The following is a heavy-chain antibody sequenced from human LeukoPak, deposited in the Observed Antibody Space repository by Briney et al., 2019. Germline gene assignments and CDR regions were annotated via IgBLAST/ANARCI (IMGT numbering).Heavy chain of an antibody. CDR1: GGSISSSSYS. V-gene: IGHV4-39*07. Sequence: PSETLSLTCTVSGGSISSSSYSWGWIRQPPGKGLEWIGEINHSGSTNYNPSLKSRVTISVDTSKNQFSLKLSSVTAADTAVYYCARVLIATSGDCFDYWGQGTLVTVSS. CDR2: INHSGST. CDR3: ARVLIATSGDCFDY. J-gene: IGHJ4*02. D-gene: IGHD2-15*01.